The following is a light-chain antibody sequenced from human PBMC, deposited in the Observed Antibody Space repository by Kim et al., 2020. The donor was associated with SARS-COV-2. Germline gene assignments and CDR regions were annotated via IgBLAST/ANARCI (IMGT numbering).Light chain of an antibody. CDR2: DAS. CDR3: QQRYSWPPLT. Sequence: EIVLTQSPATLSLSPGERATLSCRASQSVSHHLAWYQQKRGQAPRLLIYDASNRATGIPARFSGSGSGTDFNLTINSLEPEDLAVYYCQQRYSWPPLTFAGGTKVDI. J-gene: IGKJ4*01. V-gene: IGKV3-11*01. CDR1: QSVSHH.